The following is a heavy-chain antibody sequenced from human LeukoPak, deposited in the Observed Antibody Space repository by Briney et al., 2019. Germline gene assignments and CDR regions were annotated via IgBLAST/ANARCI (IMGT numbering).Heavy chain of an antibody. D-gene: IGHD3-10*01. CDR1: GFSVRDNY. CDR3: ARGTFSPQGSYYGH. V-gene: IGHV3-53*01. J-gene: IGHJ4*02. Sequence: GGSLRLSCAVSGFSVRDNYLNWVRQTPGGGLECVSVLYSGGAAYYADSVKGRFTISRDASKNTLSLQMNSLRVEDTALYYCARGTFSPQGSYYGHWGQGTWVTVSS. CDR2: LYSGGAA.